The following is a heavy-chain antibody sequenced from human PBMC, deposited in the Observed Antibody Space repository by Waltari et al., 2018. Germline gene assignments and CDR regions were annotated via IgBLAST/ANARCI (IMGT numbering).Heavy chain of an antibody. Sequence: EVHLVESGGDLVQPGGSLRLSCAASGFTFSSIWMTWVRQAPGMGPEWVASIKPDGSEQYYVDSVKGRFTISRDNAKNSLYLQLNSLRAEDTAVYYCVRDFWSRSYNHHGLDVWGRGTTVTVSS. V-gene: IGHV3-7*01. D-gene: IGHD3-3*01. CDR2: IKPDGSEQ. J-gene: IGHJ6*02. CDR1: GFTFSSIW. CDR3: VRDFWSRSYNHHGLDV.